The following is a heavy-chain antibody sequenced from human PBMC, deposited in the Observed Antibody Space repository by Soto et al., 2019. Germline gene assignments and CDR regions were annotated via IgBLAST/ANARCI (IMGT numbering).Heavy chain of an antibody. V-gene: IGHV5-10-1*01. D-gene: IGHD1-1*01. CDR2: IDPGDSDT. CDR3: ARQLPGKLDV. Sequence: PGESLKISCQGSGYIFSHYLITWVRQMPGKGLEWMGRIDPGDSDTNYSPSFQGHFTMSSDKSINTAFLQWSSLKASDTAIYYCARQLPGKLDVWGQGTPVTVSS. CDR1: GYIFSHYL. J-gene: IGHJ6*02.